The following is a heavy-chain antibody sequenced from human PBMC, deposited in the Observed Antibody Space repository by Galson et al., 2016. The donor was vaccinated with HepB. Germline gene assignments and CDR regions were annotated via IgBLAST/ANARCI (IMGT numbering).Heavy chain of an antibody. CDR1: GFTFSSYW. CDR2: IKQDANEK. Sequence: SLKLSCAASGFTFSSYWMSWVRQAPGKGLEWVATIKQDANEKNYVGSVRGRFSISRDNAKNSLYLQRNSLRAEDTAVYYCAKDNYYVTGSYYPYKYYGMDVWGQGTTVTVSS. CDR3: AKDNYYVTGSYYPYKYYGMDV. V-gene: IGHV3-7*01. D-gene: IGHD3-10*01. J-gene: IGHJ6*02.